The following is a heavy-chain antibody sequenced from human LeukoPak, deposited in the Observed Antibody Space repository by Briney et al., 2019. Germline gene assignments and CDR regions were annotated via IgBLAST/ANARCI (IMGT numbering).Heavy chain of an antibody. Sequence: SETLSLSCTVSGGSISSYYWSWIRQPPGKGLEWIGYIYYSGSTNYNPSLKSRVTISVDTSKNQFSLKLNSVTAADTAVYYCARQYIDILTGYHRGELYWYFDLWGRGTLVTVSS. J-gene: IGHJ2*01. D-gene: IGHD3-9*01. CDR3: ARQYIDILTGYHRGELYWYFDL. CDR1: GGSISSYY. CDR2: IYYSGST. V-gene: IGHV4-59*08.